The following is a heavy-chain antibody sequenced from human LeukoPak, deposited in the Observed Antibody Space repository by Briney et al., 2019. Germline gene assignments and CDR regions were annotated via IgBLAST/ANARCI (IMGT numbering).Heavy chain of an antibody. D-gene: IGHD3-9*01. Sequence: SVKVSCKASGGTFSSYAISWVRQAPGQGLEWMGRIIPIFGTANYAQKFQGRVTITTDESTSTAYMEMSSLRSEDTAVYYCARQYDILTGHLDYWGQGTLVTVSS. J-gene: IGHJ4*02. V-gene: IGHV1-69*05. CDR1: GGTFSSYA. CDR3: ARQYDILTGHLDY. CDR2: IIPIFGTA.